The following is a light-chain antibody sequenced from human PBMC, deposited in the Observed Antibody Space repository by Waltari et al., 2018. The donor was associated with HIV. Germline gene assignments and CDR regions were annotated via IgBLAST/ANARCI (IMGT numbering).Light chain of an antibody. CDR2: KSS. Sequence: DLHMSQSPSTLPASVVDIVTITCRASQGIGPYLAWYQQKPGKAPKLLIYKSSNLESGVPSRFSGSGSDTEFSLTISSLQPDDFATYYCQQYNSDSRTFGRGTKVEIK. V-gene: IGKV1-5*03. J-gene: IGKJ1*01. CDR3: QQYNSDSRT. CDR1: QGIGPY.